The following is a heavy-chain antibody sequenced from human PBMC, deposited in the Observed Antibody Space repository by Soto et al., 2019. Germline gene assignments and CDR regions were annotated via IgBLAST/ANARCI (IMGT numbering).Heavy chain of an antibody. Sequence: PGGSLRLSCAASGFTFSSYWMHWVRQAPGKGLVWVSSISSGSSYIYYADSVKGRFTISRDNAHNSLYLQMNSLRAEDTAVYYCATYTGSYYHYGMDVWGQGTTVTVSS. CDR1: GFTFSSYW. CDR3: ATYTGSYYHYGMDV. D-gene: IGHD5-12*01. J-gene: IGHJ6*02. V-gene: IGHV3-21*01. CDR2: ISSGSSYI.